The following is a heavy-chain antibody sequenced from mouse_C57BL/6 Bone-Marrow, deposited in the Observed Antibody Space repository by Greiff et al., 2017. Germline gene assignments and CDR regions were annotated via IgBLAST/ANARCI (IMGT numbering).Heavy chain of an antibody. CDR1: GYTFTDYY. D-gene: IGHD1-1*01. V-gene: IGHV1-19*01. J-gene: IGHJ2*01. CDR3: AREGIYYPY. CDR2: INPYNGGT. Sequence: DVQLQESGPVLVKPGASVKMSCKASGYTFTDYYMNWVKQSHGKSLEWIGVINPYNGGTSYNQKFKGKATLTVDKSSSTAYMELNSLTSEDSAVYYCAREGIYYPYWGQGTTLTVSS.